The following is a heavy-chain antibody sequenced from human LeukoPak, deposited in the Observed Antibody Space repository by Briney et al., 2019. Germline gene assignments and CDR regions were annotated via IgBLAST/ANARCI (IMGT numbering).Heavy chain of an antibody. D-gene: IGHD1-1*01. J-gene: IGHJ3*02. CDR2: IYSGGST. Sequence: PSETLSLTCTVSGGSINSGGYYWSWVRQAPGKGLEWVSVIYSGGSTYYADSVKGRFATSRHNSNNTLSLQMNSLRAEDTAVYYCARLPSTTGMKGGAFDIWGQGTIVTVSS. CDR3: ARLPSTTGMKGGAFDI. CDR1: GGSINSGGYY. V-gene: IGHV3-53*04.